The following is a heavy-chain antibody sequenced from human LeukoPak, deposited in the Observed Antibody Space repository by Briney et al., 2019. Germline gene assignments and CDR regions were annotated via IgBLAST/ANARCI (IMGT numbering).Heavy chain of an antibody. Sequence: PSETLSLTCAVSGYSISSGYYWGWIRQPPGKGLEWIGSIYHSGSTYYNPSLKSQVTISVDTSKNQFSLKLSSVTAADTAVYYCARSGSILRAFDPWGQGTLVTVSS. CDR3: ARSGSILRAFDP. CDR2: IYHSGST. CDR1: GYSISSGYY. V-gene: IGHV4-38-2*01. D-gene: IGHD3-10*01. J-gene: IGHJ5*02.